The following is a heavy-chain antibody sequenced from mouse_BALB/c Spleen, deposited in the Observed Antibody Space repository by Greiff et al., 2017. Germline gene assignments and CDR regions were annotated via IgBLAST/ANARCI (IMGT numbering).Heavy chain of an antibody. CDR2: IDPANGNT. Sequence: VHVKQSGAELVKPGASVKLSCTASGFNIKDTYMHWVKQRPEQGLEWIGRIDPANGNTKYDPKFQGKATITADTSSNTAYLQLSSLTSEDTAVYYCARHGSSYLFAYWGQGTLVTVSA. D-gene: IGHD1-1*01. J-gene: IGHJ3*01. CDR3: ARHGSSYLFAY. CDR1: GFNIKDTY. V-gene: IGHV14-3*02.